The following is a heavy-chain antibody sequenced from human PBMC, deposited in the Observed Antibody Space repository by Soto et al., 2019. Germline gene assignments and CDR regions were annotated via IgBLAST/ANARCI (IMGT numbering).Heavy chain of an antibody. CDR2: IKQDGSEK. Sequence: EVQLVESGGGLVQPGGSLRLSCAASGFTFSSYWMSWVRQAPGKGLEWVANIKQDGSEKYYVDSVKGRFTISRDNAKNSLYLQMNSLRAEDTAVYYCARDRYDAVAGTGDYWGQGTLVTVSS. CDR1: GFTFSSYW. D-gene: IGHD6-19*01. V-gene: IGHV3-7*01. CDR3: ARDRYDAVAGTGDY. J-gene: IGHJ4*02.